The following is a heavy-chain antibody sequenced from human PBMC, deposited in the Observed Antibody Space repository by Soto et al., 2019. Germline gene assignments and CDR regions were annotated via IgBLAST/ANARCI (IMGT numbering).Heavy chain of an antibody. V-gene: IGHV3-43*01. CDR2: ISWDGGST. D-gene: IGHD6-6*01. CDR1: GFTFDDYT. CDR3: AKGGSSFTLIDY. Sequence: EVQLVESGGVVVQPGGSLRLSCAASGFTFDDYTMHWVRQAPGKGLEWVSLISWDGGSTYYPDSVKGRFTISRDNRKNYLYLQMNSLRTEDTALYNCAKGGSSFTLIDYWSQGTLVTVSS. J-gene: IGHJ4*02.